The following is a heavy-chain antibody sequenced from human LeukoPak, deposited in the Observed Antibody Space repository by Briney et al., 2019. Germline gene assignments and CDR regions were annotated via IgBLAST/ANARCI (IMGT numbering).Heavy chain of an antibody. V-gene: IGHV1-2*02. CDR1: GYSFNDYY. D-gene: IGHD3-10*01. CDR2: INPDSGGT. Sequence: ASVRVSCKASGYSFNDYYMHWVRQAPGQGLEWMGRINPDSGGTDYAQKFQGRVTMTRDTSITTAYMDLSSLRSDDTAVYYCARHRVRGVEDYYYYYMDVWGKGTTVTISS. CDR3: ARHRVRGVEDYYYYYMDV. J-gene: IGHJ6*03.